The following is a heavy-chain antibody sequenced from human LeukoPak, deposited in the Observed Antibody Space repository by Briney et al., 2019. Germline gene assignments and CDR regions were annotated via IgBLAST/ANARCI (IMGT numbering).Heavy chain of an antibody. Sequence: ASVKVSCKAFGYTFTGYYMHWVRQAPGQGLEWMGWINPNSGGTNYAQKFQGRVTMTRDTSISTAYMELSRLRSDDTAVYYCARDLAAAGTRDYYYYYMDVWGKGTTVTISS. V-gene: IGHV1-2*02. CDR2: INPNSGGT. CDR1: GYTFTGYY. CDR3: ARDLAAAGTRDYYYYYMDV. D-gene: IGHD6-13*01. J-gene: IGHJ6*03.